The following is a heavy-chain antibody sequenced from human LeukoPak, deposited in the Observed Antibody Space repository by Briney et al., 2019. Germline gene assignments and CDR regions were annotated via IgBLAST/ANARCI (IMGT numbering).Heavy chain of an antibody. CDR1: GFTFSSHS. CDR2: ISPSGNYI. D-gene: IGHD6-19*01. J-gene: IGHJ4*02. V-gene: IGHV3-21*01. CDR3: ARERQWLSYYFDY. Sequence: GGSLRLSCAASGFTFSSHSMNWVRQAPGKGLEWVSSISPSGNYIYYADSLEGRFTISRDNAKNSLYLQMNSLRAEDTAVYYCARERQWLSYYFDYWGQGTLVTV.